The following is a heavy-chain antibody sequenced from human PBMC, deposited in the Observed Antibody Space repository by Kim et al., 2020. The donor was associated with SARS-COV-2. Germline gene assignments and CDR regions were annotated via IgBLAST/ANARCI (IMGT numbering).Heavy chain of an antibody. D-gene: IGHD5-12*01. J-gene: IGHJ6*02. CDR2: IYYSGST. Sequence: SETLSLTCTVSGGSISSSSYYWGWIRQPPGKGLEWIGSIYYSGSTYYNPSLKSRVTISVDTSKNQFSLKLSSVTAADTAVYYCARHEIGGYDFSYYYYGMDVWGQGTTVTVSS. CDR3: ARHEIGGYDFSYYYYGMDV. V-gene: IGHV4-39*01. CDR1: GGSISSSSYY.